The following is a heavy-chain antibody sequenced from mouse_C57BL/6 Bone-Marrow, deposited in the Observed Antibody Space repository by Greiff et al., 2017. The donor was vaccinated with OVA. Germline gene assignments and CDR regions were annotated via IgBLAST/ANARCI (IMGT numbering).Heavy chain of an antibody. CDR1: GYTFTSYW. J-gene: IGHJ3*01. V-gene: IGHV1-69*01. CDR3: ARALYYYGSACAY. CDR2: IDPSDSYT. D-gene: IGHD1-1*01. Sequence: QVQLQQPGAELVLPGASVKLSCKASGYTFTSYWMHWVKQRPGQGLEWIGEIDPSDSYTNYNQKFKGKSTLTVDKSSSTAYMQLSSLTSEDSAVYYGARALYYYGSACAYWGQGTLVTVSA.